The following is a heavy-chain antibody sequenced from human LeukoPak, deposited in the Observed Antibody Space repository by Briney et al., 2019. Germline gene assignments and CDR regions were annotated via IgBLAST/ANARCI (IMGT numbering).Heavy chain of an antibody. J-gene: IGHJ4*02. D-gene: IGHD3-22*01. V-gene: IGHV1-69*04. CDR2: IIPILGIA. CDR1: GGTFSSYA. Sequence: SVKVSCKASGGTFSSYAISWVRQAPGQGLEWMGRIIPILGIANYAQKFQGRVTITADKSTSTAYMELSSLRSEDTAVYYCARDYYDSSGANWGQGTLVTVSS. CDR3: ARDYYDSSGAN.